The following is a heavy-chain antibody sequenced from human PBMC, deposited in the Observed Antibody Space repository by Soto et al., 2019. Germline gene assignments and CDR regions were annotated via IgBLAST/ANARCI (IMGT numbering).Heavy chain of an antibody. CDR2: ISSSGYI. CDR1: VFNFNSYT. D-gene: IGHD6-6*01. V-gene: IGHV3-21*04. Sequence: GGSLRLSCAASVFNFNSYTINCVRQAPGKGLEWLSSISSSGYIFSTDSVRGRFTISRDNAKNSVYLQINSLRAEDTALYFCAKDGESSSTIYPYGLEVWGQATTV. CDR3: AKDGESSSTIYPYGLEV. J-gene: IGHJ6*01.